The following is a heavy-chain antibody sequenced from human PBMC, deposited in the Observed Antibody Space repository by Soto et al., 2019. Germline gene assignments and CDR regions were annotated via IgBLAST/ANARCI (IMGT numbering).Heavy chain of an antibody. D-gene: IGHD6-6*01. J-gene: IGHJ5*02. V-gene: IGHV1-46*01. CDR2: INPSAGRT. CDR3: ARGGQCSTSSWGNWFDP. CDR1: GYTFTSYY. Sequence: QVQLVQSGAEVKKPGASVKVSCKASGYTFTSYYIHWVRQAPGQGLEWMGIINPSAGRTRYAQKFQGRVTMTRDTSTSTVYMEHSSVISEDTAVYYCARGGQCSTSSWGNWFDPWGQGTLVTVSS.